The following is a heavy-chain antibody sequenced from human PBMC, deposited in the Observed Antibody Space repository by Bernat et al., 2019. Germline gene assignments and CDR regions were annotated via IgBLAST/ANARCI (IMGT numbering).Heavy chain of an antibody. CDR3: AKDTSSGSPFDY. CDR2: ISGSGGST. J-gene: IGHJ4*02. Sequence: EVQLLESGGGLVQPGESLRLSCAASGFTFSSYAMNWVRRAPGKGLEWVSYISGSGGSTYYADSVKGRFTISRDNSKYTLSLQMNSLRAEDTAVYYCAKDTSSGSPFDYWGQGTLVTVSS. D-gene: IGHD3-22*01. CDR1: GFTFSSYA. V-gene: IGHV3-23*01.